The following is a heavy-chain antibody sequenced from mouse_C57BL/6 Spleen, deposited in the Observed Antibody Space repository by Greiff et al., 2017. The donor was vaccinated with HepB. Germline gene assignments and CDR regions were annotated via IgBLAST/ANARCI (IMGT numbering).Heavy chain of an antibody. CDR1: GFTFSDYG. D-gene: IGHD1-1*01. Sequence: EVQVVESGGGLVKPGGSLKLSCAASGFTFSDYGMHWVRQAPEKGLEWVAYISSGSSTIYYADTVKGRFTISRDNAKNTLFLQMTSLRSEDTAMYYCARSYYYGSSSFAYWGQGTLVTVSA. J-gene: IGHJ3*01. V-gene: IGHV5-17*01. CDR2: ISSGSSTI. CDR3: ARSYYYGSSSFAY.